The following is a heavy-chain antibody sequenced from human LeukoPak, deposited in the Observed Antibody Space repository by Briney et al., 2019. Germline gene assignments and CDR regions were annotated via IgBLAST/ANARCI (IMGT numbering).Heavy chain of an antibody. CDR3: ARDHFPREQPYYMDV. D-gene: IGHD6-13*01. CDR2: IYSGGST. CDR1: GFTVSSNY. V-gene: IGHV3-66*02. J-gene: IGHJ6*03. Sequence: HAGGSLRLSCAASGFTVSSNYMSWVRQAPGKGLEWVSVIYSGGSTYYADSVKGRFTISRDNSKNTLYLQMNSLRAEDTAVYYCARDHFPREQPYYMDVWGKGTTVTVSS.